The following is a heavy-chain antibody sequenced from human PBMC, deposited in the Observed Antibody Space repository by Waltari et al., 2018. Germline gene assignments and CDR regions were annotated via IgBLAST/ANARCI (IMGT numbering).Heavy chain of an antibody. J-gene: IGHJ5*02. CDR1: GYSISSGYY. CDR2: IYHSGCT. Sequence: QVQLQESGPGLVKPSETLSLTCAVSGYSISSGYYWGWIRQPPGKGLEWIGSIYHSGCTYYNPSLKSRVTISVDTSKNQFSLKLSSVTAADTAVYYCARLRETYSSIRGGFDPWGQGTLVTVSS. CDR3: ARLRETYSSIRGGFDP. D-gene: IGHD6-13*01. V-gene: IGHV4-38-2*01.